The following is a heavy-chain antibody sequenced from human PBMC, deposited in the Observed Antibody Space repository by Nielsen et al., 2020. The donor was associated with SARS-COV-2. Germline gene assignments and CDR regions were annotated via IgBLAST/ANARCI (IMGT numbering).Heavy chain of an antibody. J-gene: IGHJ6*03. V-gene: IGHV3-48*04. CDR1: GFTFSYYT. D-gene: IGHD4-17*01. Sequence: GGSLRLSCAASGFTFSYYTMHWVRQAPGKGLEWVSYISSSSTTIYSADSVKGRFTISRDNAKNSLYLQMNSLRAEDTAMYYCARVAYGYYYMDIWGKGTTVTVSS. CDR2: ISSSSTTI. CDR3: ARVAYGYYYMDI.